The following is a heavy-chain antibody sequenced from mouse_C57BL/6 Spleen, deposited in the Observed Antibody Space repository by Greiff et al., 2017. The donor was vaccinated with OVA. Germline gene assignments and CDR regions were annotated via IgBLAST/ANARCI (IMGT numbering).Heavy chain of an antibody. CDR2: ISSGSSTI. CDR1: GFTFSDYG. D-gene: IGHD2-5*01. V-gene: IGHV5-17*01. CDR3: ARGGYSNYVPFDY. Sequence: DVHLVESGGGLVKPGGSLKLSCAASGFTFSDYGMHWVRQAPEKGLEWVAYISSGSSTIYYADTVKGRFTISRDNAKNTLFLQMTSLRSEDTAMYYCARGGYSNYVPFDYWGQGTTLTVSS. J-gene: IGHJ2*01.